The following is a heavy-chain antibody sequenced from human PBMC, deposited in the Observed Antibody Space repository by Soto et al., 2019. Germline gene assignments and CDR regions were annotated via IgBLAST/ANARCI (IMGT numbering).Heavy chain of an antibody. CDR3: ARIFEYCSGGSCYSGPYYYYGMDV. D-gene: IGHD2-15*01. J-gene: IGHJ6*02. Sequence: GGSLRLSCAVSGFTFSSYSMNWVRQAPGKGLEWVSSISSSSSYIYYADSVKGRFTISRDNAKNSLYLQMNSLRAEDTAVYYCARIFEYCSGGSCYSGPYYYYGMDVWGQGTTVTVSS. CDR1: GFTFSSYS. V-gene: IGHV3-21*01. CDR2: ISSSSSYI.